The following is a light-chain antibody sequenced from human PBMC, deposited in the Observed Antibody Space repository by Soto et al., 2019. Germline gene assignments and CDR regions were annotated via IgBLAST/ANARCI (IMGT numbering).Light chain of an antibody. CDR1: QNINNY. CDR3: QQYENLPT. Sequence: DMRMTQSPCALSTSVGDRVTITCQASQNINNYLNWYQQKPGRAPKLLIYDASNLEAGVPSRFRGSGSETDFTFTISRLQPEDIATYYCQQYENLPTFGQGTRLEIK. V-gene: IGKV1-33*01. J-gene: IGKJ5*01. CDR2: DAS.